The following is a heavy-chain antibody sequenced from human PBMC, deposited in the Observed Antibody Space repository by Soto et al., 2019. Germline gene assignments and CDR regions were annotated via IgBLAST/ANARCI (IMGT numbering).Heavy chain of an antibody. D-gene: IGHD6-13*01. CDR1: GFTFSSYW. J-gene: IGHJ5*02. CDR2: INSDGSST. CDR3: ARANIAAAGIRNWFDP. V-gene: IGHV3-74*01. Sequence: GGSLRLSCAASGFTFSSYWMHWVRQAPGKGLVWVSRINSDGSSTSYADSVKGRFTTSRDNAKNTLYLQMNSLRAEDTAVYYCARANIAAAGIRNWFDPWGQGTLVTVSS.